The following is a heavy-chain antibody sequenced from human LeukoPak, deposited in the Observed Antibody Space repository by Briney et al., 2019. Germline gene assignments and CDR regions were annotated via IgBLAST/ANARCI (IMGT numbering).Heavy chain of an antibody. CDR3: AREEYSSSSGFDP. CDR1: GFTFSSYE. J-gene: IGHJ5*02. CDR2: ISSSGSTI. D-gene: IGHD6-6*01. Sequence: QPGGSRRLSCAASGFTFSSYEMNWVRQAPGKGLEWVSYISSSGSTIYYADSVKGRFTISRDNAKNSLYLQMNSLRAEDTAVYYCAREEYSSSSGFDPWGQGTLVTVSS. V-gene: IGHV3-48*03.